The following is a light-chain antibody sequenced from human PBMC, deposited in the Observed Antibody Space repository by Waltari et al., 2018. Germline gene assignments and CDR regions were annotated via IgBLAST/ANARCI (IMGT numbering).Light chain of an antibody. V-gene: IGKV3-15*01. CDR2: GAS. CDR3: QQYNDWPRT. Sequence: EIVMTQSPATLSVSPGERATLSCRASQSVSSNLAWYQQKPGQSPRLLIYGASTRATGIAARFSCSGSGTEFTLTISSLPSEDFALYYCQQYNDWPRTFGQGTKVEI. CDR1: QSVSSN. J-gene: IGKJ1*01.